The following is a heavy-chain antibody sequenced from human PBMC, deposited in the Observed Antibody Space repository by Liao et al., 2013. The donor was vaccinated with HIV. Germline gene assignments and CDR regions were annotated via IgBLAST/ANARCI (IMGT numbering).Heavy chain of an antibody. V-gene: IGHV4-39*07. J-gene: IGHJ6*04. CDR2: IFYSGST. D-gene: IGHD3-10*01. CDR3: ARSERWTLSSGDV. CDR1: GGSVRSNFYY. Sequence: QLQLQESGPGLVKPSETLSVTCTVSGGSVRSNFYYWAWIRQPPGKGLEWIGSIFYSGSTYYNPSVKSRVTISVDTSKDQFSLKLSSVTAADTAIYYCARSERWTLSSGDVWGKGDHGHRLL.